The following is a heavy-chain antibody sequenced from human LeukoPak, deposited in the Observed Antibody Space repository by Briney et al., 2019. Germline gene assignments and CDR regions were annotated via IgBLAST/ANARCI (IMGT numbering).Heavy chain of an antibody. CDR3: ARSSGRSPNRDYMDV. Sequence: ASVKVSCKASRGTFSSYTISWVRQAPGQGLEWMGGIIPIFGIANYAQKFQGRVTITADKSTSTAYMELSSLRSEDTAVYYCARSSGRSPNRDYMDVWGKGTTVTISS. J-gene: IGHJ6*03. CDR1: RGTFSSYT. CDR2: IIPIFGIA. V-gene: IGHV1-69*10. D-gene: IGHD1-14*01.